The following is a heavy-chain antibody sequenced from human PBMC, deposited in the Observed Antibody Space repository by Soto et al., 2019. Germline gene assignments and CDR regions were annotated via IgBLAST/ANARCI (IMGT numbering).Heavy chain of an antibody. V-gene: IGHV1-69*02. D-gene: IGHD5-12*01. CDR1: GGTFSSYT. Sequence: QVQLVQSGAEVKKPGSSVKVSCKASGGTFSSYTISWVRQAPGQGLEWMGRIIPILGIANYAQKFQGRVTITADKSTSTAYMELSSLRSEDTAVYYCAGLATEGGYSGYDSNNYYYGMDVWGQGTTVTVSS. CDR3: AGLATEGGYSGYDSNNYYYGMDV. CDR2: IIPILGIA. J-gene: IGHJ6*02.